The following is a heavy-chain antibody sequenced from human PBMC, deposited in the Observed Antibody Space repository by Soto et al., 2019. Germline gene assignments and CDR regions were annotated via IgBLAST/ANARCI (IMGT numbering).Heavy chain of an antibody. CDR3: AREPKQNYDSSPWNGGFDS. CDR2: ISYSGNT. V-gene: IGHV4-30-4*01. Sequence: PSETLSLTCSVAADSMNNADYFWTWIRQPPGKGLQWIGYISYSGNTFYNPSLKTRLTMSVDTSKNQFSVRLRSVTAADTAVYYCAREPKQNYDSSPWNGGFDSWGPGTLVTVSS. J-gene: IGHJ4*02. CDR1: ADSMNNADYF. D-gene: IGHD3-22*01.